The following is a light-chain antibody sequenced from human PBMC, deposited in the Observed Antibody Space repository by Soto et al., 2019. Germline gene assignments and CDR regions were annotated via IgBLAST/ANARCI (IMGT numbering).Light chain of an antibody. CDR2: KAS. Sequence: DIQMTQSPSTLSGSVGDRVTITSRASQTISSWLAWYQQKPGKAPKLLIYKASTLKSGVPSRFSGSGSGTEFTLTISSLQPDDFATYDCQHYNSHSEAFGQGTKVEIK. V-gene: IGKV1-5*03. CDR3: QHYNSHSEA. CDR1: QTISSW. J-gene: IGKJ1*01.